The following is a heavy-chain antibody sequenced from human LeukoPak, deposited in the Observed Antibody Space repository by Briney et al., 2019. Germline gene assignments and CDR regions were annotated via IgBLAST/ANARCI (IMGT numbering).Heavy chain of an antibody. V-gene: IGHV1-24*01. J-gene: IGHJ4*02. CDR3: ATVVGAIYYFDY. CDR2: FDPEDGET. D-gene: IGHD1-26*01. Sequence: ATVKVSCKVSGYTLTELSMRWVRQAPGKGLEWMGGFDPEDGETIYAQKFQGRVTMTEDSSTDTAYMELSSLRSEDTAVYYCATVVGAIYYFDYWGQGTLVTVSS. CDR1: GYTLTELS.